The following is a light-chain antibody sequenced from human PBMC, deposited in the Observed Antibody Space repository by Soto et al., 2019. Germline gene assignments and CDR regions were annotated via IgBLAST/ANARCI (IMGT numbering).Light chain of an antibody. V-gene: IGKV3-20*01. CDR1: QSVASRN. CDR2: GTS. CDR3: QHFGNSLWT. J-gene: IGKJ1*01. Sequence: EIVFTQSPGTLSFSPGERATLSCRASQSVASRNLAWYQQRSGQAPRLLIYGTSSRAIHTPDRFSGSGSGTDFTLTISDLEPEDFAVYFCQHFGNSLWTFGQGTKV.